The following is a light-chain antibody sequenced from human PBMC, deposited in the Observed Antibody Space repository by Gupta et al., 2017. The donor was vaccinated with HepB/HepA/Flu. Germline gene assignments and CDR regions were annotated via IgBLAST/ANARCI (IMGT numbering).Light chain of an antibody. Sequence: EIVLTQSPATLSLSPGERATLSCRASESVSSYLAWYQQKPGQAPRLLIYDAFNRATGLPARFSGSGSGTDFTLTISRVDPEDFAVYYCQQGSHWPITFGQGTRLEIK. V-gene: IGKV3-11*01. CDR1: ESVSSY. J-gene: IGKJ5*01. CDR3: QQGSHWPIT. CDR2: DAF.